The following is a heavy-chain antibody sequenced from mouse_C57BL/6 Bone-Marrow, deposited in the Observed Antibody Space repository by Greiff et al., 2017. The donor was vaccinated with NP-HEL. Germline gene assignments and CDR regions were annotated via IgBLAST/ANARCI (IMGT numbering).Heavy chain of an antibody. CDR3: TTGGSSPYAMDY. CDR1: GFNIKDDY. V-gene: IGHV14-4*01. Sequence: EVQLQQSGAELVRPGASVKLSCTVSGFNIKDDYMHWVKQRPEQGLEWIGWIDPENGDTEYASKFQGKAPITADTSSNTAYLQLSSLTSEDTAVYYGTTGGSSPYAMDYGGQGTSVTVSS. J-gene: IGHJ4*01. CDR2: IDPENGDT. D-gene: IGHD1-1*01.